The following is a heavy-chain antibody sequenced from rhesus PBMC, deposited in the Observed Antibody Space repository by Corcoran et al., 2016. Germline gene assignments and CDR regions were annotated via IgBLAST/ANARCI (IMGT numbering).Heavy chain of an antibody. D-gene: IGHD1-20*01. V-gene: IGHV4-147*01. J-gene: IGHJ4*01. CDR2: IYGDSGST. CDR3: ARYRTLAGTTRFDY. CDR1: GGSLRSNY. Sequence: QVQLQESAPGLVKPSETLSLTCAASGGSLRSNYWGWIRTSPGTGLEWIGYIYGDSGSTSYNPSLTSRVTISTDTSKNQFSLKLSSVTAADTAVYYCARYRTLAGTTRFDYWGQGVLVTVSS.